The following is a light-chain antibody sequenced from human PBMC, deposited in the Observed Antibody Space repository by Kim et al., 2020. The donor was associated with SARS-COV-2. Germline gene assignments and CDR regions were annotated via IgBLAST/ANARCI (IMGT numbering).Light chain of an antibody. CDR1: SLRNYY. V-gene: IGLV3-19*01. CDR3: NSRDSSGNHWV. Sequence: SSELTQDPAVSVALGQTVRITCQGDSLRNYYASWYQQKPRLAPVLVIYGKNNRPSGIPDRFSGSSSGNTASLTITGAQAEDEADYYCNSRDSSGNHWVFG. J-gene: IGLJ3*02. CDR2: GKN.